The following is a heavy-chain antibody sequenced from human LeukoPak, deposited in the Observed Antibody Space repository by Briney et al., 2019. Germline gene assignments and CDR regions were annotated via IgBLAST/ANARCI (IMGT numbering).Heavy chain of an antibody. D-gene: IGHD3-10*01. CDR3: ARGRVEVRGDWFDP. J-gene: IGHJ5*02. CDR1: GGTFSSYA. Sequence: ASVKVSCKASGGTFSSYAISWVRQAPGRGLEWMGGIIPIFGTANYAQKFQGRVTITADESTSTAYMELSSLRSEDTAVYYCARGRVEVRGDWFDPWGQGTLVTVSS. CDR2: IIPIFGTA. V-gene: IGHV1-69*13.